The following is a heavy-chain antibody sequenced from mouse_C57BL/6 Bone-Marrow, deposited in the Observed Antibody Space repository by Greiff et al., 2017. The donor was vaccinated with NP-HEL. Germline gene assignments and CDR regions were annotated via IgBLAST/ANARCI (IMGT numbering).Heavy chain of an antibody. D-gene: IGHD2-4*01. J-gene: IGHJ3*01. V-gene: IGHV1-55*01. CDR2: IYPGSGST. CDR3: AIYYDYDGAY. Sequence: VQLQESGAELVKPGASVKMSCKASGYTFTSYWITWVKQRPGQGLEWIGDIYPGSGSTNYNEKFKSKATRTVDTSSSTAYMQLSSLTSEDSAVYYCAIYYDYDGAYWGQGTLVTVSA. CDR1: GYTFTSYW.